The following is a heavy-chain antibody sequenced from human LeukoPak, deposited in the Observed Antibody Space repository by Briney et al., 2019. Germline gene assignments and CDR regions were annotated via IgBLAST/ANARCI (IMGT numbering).Heavy chain of an antibody. D-gene: IGHD2-2*01. CDR1: GGTFSSYA. CDR3: ARVGWGIYCSSTSCPRNWFDP. CDR2: IIPIFGTA. V-gene: IGHV1-69*01. Sequence: SVKVSCKASGGTFSSYAISWVRQAPGQGLEWMGGIIPIFGTANYAQKFQGRVTITADESTSTAYMELSSLRSEDTAVYYCARVGWGIYCSSTSCPRNWFDPWGQGTLVTVSS. J-gene: IGHJ5*02.